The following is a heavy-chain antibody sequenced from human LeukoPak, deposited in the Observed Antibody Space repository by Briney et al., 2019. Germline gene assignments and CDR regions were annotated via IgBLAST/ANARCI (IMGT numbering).Heavy chain of an antibody. D-gene: IGHD6-13*01. CDR1: GFTFSNAS. J-gene: IGHJ4*02. CDR2: ITSKTDGGTT. CDR3: TTENLIAAGYYFDY. V-gene: IGHV3-15*01. Sequence: GGSLRLSCAASGFTFSNASMSWVRQAPGKGLEWVGRITSKTDGGTTDYAAPVKGRFTISRDDSKNTLYLQMNSLKTGDTAVYYCTTENLIAAGYYFDYWGQGTLVTVSS.